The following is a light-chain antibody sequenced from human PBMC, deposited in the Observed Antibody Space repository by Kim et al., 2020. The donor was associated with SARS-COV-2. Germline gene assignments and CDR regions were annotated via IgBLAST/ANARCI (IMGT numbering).Light chain of an antibody. Sequence: SSELPQDPAVSVALGQTVRITCQGDSLSSYYATWYQQKPGQAPILVIYGKNNRHSGIPDRFSGSSSGNTASLFIPGTQAGDEADYYCNSRDSNDNVVFGG. CDR1: SLSSYY. J-gene: IGLJ2*01. CDR2: GKN. CDR3: NSRDSNDNVV. V-gene: IGLV3-19*01.